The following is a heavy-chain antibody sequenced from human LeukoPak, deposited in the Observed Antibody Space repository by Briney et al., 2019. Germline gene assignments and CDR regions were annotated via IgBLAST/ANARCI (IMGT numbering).Heavy chain of an antibody. CDR3: ARYPLSGFDP. CDR1: GYTFTSYG. V-gene: IGHV1-18*01. Sequence: ASVKVSCKASGYTFTSYGISWVRQAPGQGLEWMGWISAYNGNTNYAQKFQGRVTMTTDKSPSTAYMELRSLKSDDTAVYYCARYPLSGFDPWGQGTLVTVSS. J-gene: IGHJ5*02. CDR2: ISAYNGNT.